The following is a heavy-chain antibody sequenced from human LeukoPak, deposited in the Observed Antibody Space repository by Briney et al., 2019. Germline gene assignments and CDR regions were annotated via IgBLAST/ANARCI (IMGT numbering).Heavy chain of an antibody. Sequence: ASVKVSCKVSGYTLTELSMHWVRQAPGKGLEWMGGFDPEDGETIYAQKFQGRVTMTEDTSTDTAYVELSSLRSEDTAVYYCATQHSGWYGGFVDYWGQGTLVTVSS. CDR3: ATQHSGWYGGFVDY. V-gene: IGHV1-24*01. CDR1: GYTLTELS. D-gene: IGHD6-19*01. CDR2: FDPEDGET. J-gene: IGHJ4*02.